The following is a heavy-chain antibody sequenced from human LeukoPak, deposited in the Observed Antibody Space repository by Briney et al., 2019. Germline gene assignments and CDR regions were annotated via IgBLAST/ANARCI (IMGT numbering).Heavy chain of an antibody. D-gene: IGHD2-2*01. J-gene: IGHJ4*02. CDR3: ARADYCSSTSCYLHY. V-gene: IGHV1-46*01. Sequence: GASVKVSCKASGYTFTSYYMHWVRQAPGQGLEWMGIINPSGGSTSYAQKFQGRVTMTRDMSTSTVYMELSSLRSDDTAVYYCARADYCSSTSCYLHYWGQGTLVTVSS. CDR1: GYTFTSYY. CDR2: INPSGGST.